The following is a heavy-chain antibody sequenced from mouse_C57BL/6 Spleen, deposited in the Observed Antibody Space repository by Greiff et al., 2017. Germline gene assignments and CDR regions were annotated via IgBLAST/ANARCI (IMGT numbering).Heavy chain of an antibody. J-gene: IGHJ1*03. D-gene: IGHD1-1*01. V-gene: IGHV1-55*01. CDR1: GYTFTSYW. CDR2: IYPGSGST. Sequence: QVQLKQPGAELVKPGASVKMSCKASGYTFTSYWITWVKQRPGQGLEWIGDIYPGSGSTNYNEKFKSKATLTVDTSSSTAYMQLSSLTSEDSAVYYCARKNYYGSSWDWYFDVWGTGTTVTVSS. CDR3: ARKNYYGSSWDWYFDV.